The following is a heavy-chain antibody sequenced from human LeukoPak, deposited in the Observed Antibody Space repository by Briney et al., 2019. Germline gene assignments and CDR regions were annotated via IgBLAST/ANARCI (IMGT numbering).Heavy chain of an antibody. V-gene: IGHV4-30-2*01. Sequence: NPSETLSLTCAVSGGSISSGGYSWSWIRQPPGKGLEWIGYIYHSGSTYYNPSLKSRVTISVDTSKNRFSLKLSSVTAADTAVYYCARELPPSGLQNPGPFDYWGQGTLVTVSS. D-gene: IGHD1-14*01. CDR3: ARELPPSGLQNPGPFDY. CDR2: IYHSGST. J-gene: IGHJ4*02. CDR1: GGSISSGGYS.